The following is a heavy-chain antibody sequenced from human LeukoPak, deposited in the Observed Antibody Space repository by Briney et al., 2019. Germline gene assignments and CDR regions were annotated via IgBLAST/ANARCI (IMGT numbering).Heavy chain of an antibody. CDR3: ARDRWFGETDY. Sequence: GGSLRLSCAASGFTFSSYAMSWVRQAPGKGLEWVSAISGSGGSTYYADSVKGRFTISRDNAKNSLYLQMNSLRAEDTAVYYCARDRWFGETDYWGQGTLLTVSS. D-gene: IGHD3-10*01. CDR2: ISGSGGST. V-gene: IGHV3-23*01. J-gene: IGHJ4*02. CDR1: GFTFSSYA.